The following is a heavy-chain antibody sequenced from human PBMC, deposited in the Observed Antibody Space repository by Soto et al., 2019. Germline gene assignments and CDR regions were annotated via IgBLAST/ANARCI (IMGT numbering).Heavy chain of an antibody. V-gene: IGHV3-49*05. Sequence: EVQLVESGGGLVKPGRSLRLSCTASGFTFGDYAMSWFRQAPGKGLEWVGFIRSKAYGGTTEYAASVKGRFTISRDDSKSIAYLQMNSLKTEDTAVYYCTTNYYDSSGYDNWFDPWGQGPLVTVSS. J-gene: IGHJ5*02. CDR3: TTNYYDSSGYDNWFDP. D-gene: IGHD3-22*01. CDR1: GFTFGDYA. CDR2: IRSKAYGGTT.